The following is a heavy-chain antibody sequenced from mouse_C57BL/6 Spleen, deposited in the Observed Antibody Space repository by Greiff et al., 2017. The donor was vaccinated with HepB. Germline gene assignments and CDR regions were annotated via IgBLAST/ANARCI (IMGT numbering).Heavy chain of an antibody. CDR1: GFTFSSYA. J-gene: IGHJ3*01. CDR2: ISDGGSYT. D-gene: IGHD1-1*01. CDR3: ANGSPWFAY. V-gene: IGHV5-4*01. Sequence: EVQLVESGGGLVKPGGSLKLSCAASGFTFSSYAMSWVRQTPEKRLEWVATISDGGSYTYYPDNVKGRFTISRDNAKNNLYLQMSHLKSEDTAMYYCANGSPWFAYWGQGTLVTVSA.